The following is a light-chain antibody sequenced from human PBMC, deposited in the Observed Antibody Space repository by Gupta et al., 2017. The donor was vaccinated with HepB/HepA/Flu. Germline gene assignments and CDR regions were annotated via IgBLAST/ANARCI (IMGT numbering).Light chain of an antibody. J-gene: IGKJ1*01. CDR3: QQYGSAQSWT. CDR1: QSVSSSY. Sequence: EIVLTQSPGTLSLSPGERATLSCRASQSVSSSYLAWYQQKPGQAPRLLIYGASSRATGIPDRFRGSGSGTDFTLTISRLETEDFAVYYCQQYGSAQSWTFGQGTKVEIK. V-gene: IGKV3-20*01. CDR2: GAS.